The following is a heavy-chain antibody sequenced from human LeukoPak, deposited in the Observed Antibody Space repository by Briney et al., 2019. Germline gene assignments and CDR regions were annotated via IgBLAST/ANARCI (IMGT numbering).Heavy chain of an antibody. CDR2: ISHDGGAK. J-gene: IGHJ5*02. Sequence: PGGSLRLSCGVSGFSIGNYGMHWIRQAPDKGLEWVAMISHDGGAKYYGDSVKGRLTISRDNSDNTLYLQMNSLRVEDTAVYYCGRDWGSSGWYNGFAPGGQEILAPVPS. V-gene: IGHV3-30*03. D-gene: IGHD3-16*01. CDR3: GRDWGSSGWYNGFAP. CDR1: GFSIGNYG.